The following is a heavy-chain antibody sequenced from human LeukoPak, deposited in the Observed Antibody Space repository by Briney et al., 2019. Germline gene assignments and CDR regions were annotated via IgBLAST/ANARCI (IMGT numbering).Heavy chain of an antibody. V-gene: IGHV4-4*07. CDR3: ARGDRPFYVSPDYWYFDL. CDR1: GGSISSYY. J-gene: IGHJ2*01. Sequence: SETLSLTCTVSGGSISSYYWSWIRQPPGKGLEWIGRIYTSGSTNYNPSLKSRVTMSVDTSKNQFSLKLSSVTAADTAVYYCARGDRPFYVSPDYWYFDLWGRGTLVTVSS. CDR2: IYTSGST. D-gene: IGHD3-16*01.